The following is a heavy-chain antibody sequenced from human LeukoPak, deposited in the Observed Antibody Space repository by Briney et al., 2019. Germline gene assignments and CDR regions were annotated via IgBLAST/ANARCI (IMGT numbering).Heavy chain of an antibody. CDR3: ARARYSSGWGNWFDP. CDR2: INWNGGST. CDR1: GFTFDDYG. Sequence: GGSLRLSCAASGFTFDDYGMSWVRQAPGKGLEWVSGINWNGGSTGYADSVKGRFTISRDNAKNSRYLQMNSLRAEDTALYYFARARYSSGWGNWFDPWGQGTLVTVSS. J-gene: IGHJ5*02. V-gene: IGHV3-20*04. D-gene: IGHD6-19*01.